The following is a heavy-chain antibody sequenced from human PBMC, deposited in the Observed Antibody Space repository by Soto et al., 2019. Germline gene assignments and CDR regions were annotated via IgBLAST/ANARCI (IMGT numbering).Heavy chain of an antibody. CDR3: ARDAPTKGDSSGYYPRY. CDR2: ISYDGSNK. V-gene: IGHV3-30-3*01. CDR1: GFTFSSYA. Sequence: GGSLRLSCAASGFTFSSYAMHWVRQAPGKGLEWVAVISYDGSNKYYADSVKGRFTISRDNSKNTLYLQMNSLRAEDTAVYYYARDAPTKGDSSGYYPRYWGQGTLVTVS. D-gene: IGHD3-22*01. J-gene: IGHJ4*02.